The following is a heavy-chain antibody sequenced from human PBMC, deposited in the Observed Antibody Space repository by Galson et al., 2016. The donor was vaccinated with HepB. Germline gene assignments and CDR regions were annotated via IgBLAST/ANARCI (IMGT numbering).Heavy chain of an antibody. J-gene: IGHJ4*02. CDR2: INPISGSA. CDR3: ARATVTTFFDY. CDR1: GYTLTSYD. Sequence: SVKVSCKASGYTLTSYDLHWVRQAPGQGLEWMGVINPISGSASYAQKFQGRVTMTRDTSTSTLYMEMGSLRSEDTAVYYCARATVTTFFDYWGRGTLVTVSS. V-gene: IGHV1-46*01. D-gene: IGHD4-17*01.